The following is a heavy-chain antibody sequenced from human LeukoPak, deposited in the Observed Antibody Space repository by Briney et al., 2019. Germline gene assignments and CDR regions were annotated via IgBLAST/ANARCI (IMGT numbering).Heavy chain of an antibody. CDR3: ARDRVAAAGREFDP. D-gene: IGHD6-13*01. CDR1: GGSISSGGYY. V-gene: IGHV4-31*03. Sequence: SETLSLTCTVSGGSISSGGYYWSWIRQHPGKGLEWIGYIYYSGSTYYNPSLKGRVTISVDTSKNQFSLKLSSVTAADTAVYYCARDRVAAAGREFDPWGQGTLVTVSS. J-gene: IGHJ5*02. CDR2: IYYSGST.